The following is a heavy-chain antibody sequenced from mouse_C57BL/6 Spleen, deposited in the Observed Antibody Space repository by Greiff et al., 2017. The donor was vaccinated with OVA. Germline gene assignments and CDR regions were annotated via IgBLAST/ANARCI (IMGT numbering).Heavy chain of an antibody. D-gene: IGHD4-1*01. CDR3: ASSNWDGDWYFDV. CDR1: GYTFTSYW. J-gene: IGHJ1*03. CDR2: INPSNGGT. V-gene: IGHV1-53*01. Sequence: QVQLQQPGTELVKPGASVKLSCKASGYTFTSYWMHWVKQRPGQGLEWIGNINPSNGGTNYNEKFKSKATLTVDKYSSTAYMQLSSLSSDDSAVYYCASSNWDGDWYFDVWGTGTTVTVSS.